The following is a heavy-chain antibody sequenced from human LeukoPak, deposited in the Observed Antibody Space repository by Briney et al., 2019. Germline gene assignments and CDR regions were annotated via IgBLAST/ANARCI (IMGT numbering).Heavy chain of an antibody. Sequence: ASVKVSCKASGYTFTSYYMHWVRQAPGQGLEWMGIINPSGGSTSYAQKFQGRVTMTRDMSTSTVYMELSSLRSEDTAVYYCASGAPYYYGSGSNDAFDIWGQGTMVTVSS. V-gene: IGHV1-46*01. J-gene: IGHJ3*02. CDR1: GYTFTSYY. CDR2: INPSGGST. CDR3: ASGAPYYYGSGSNDAFDI. D-gene: IGHD3-10*01.